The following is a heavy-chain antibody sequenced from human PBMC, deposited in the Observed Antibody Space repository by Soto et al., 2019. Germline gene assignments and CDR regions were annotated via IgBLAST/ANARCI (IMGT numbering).Heavy chain of an antibody. D-gene: IGHD3-3*01. Sequence: APVKVSCKASGYTFTSYGISWVRQAPGQGLEWMGWISAYNGNTNYAQKLQGRVTMTTDTSTSTAYMELRSLRSDDTAVYYCARDLDYDFWSGYPLIYWGQGTLVTVSS. CDR2: ISAYNGNT. J-gene: IGHJ4*02. V-gene: IGHV1-18*04. CDR1: GYTFTSYG. CDR3: ARDLDYDFWSGYPLIY.